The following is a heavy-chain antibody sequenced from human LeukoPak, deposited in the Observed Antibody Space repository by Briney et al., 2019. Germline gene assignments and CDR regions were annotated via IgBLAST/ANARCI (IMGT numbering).Heavy chain of an antibody. CDR1: GFTFSSYG. CDR2: INWNGGST. CDR3: ARAQTYGDSRLLLDY. D-gene: IGHD4-17*01. V-gene: IGHV3-20*04. Sequence: GGSLRLSCAASGFTFSSYGMSWVRQAPGKGLEWVSGINWNGGSTGYADSVEGRFTISRDNAKNSQYLQMNSLRVEDTALYYCARAQTYGDSRLLLDYWGQGTLVTVSS. J-gene: IGHJ4*02.